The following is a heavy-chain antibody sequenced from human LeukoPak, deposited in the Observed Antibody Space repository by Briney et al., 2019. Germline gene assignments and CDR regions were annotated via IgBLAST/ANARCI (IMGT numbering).Heavy chain of an antibody. D-gene: IGHD1-26*01. CDR2: IYYSGST. Sequence: SETLSLTCTVSGGSISSYYWSWIRQPPGKGLEWIGYIYYSGSTNYNPSLKSRVTISVDTSKNQFSLKLSSVTAADTAVYYCARQYGSGSPRWFDPWGQGTLVTVSS. J-gene: IGHJ5*02. CDR1: GGSISSYY. CDR3: ARQYGSGSPRWFDP. V-gene: IGHV4-59*08.